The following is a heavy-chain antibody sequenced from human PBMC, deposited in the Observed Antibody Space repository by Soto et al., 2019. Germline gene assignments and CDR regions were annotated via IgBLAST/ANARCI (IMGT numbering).Heavy chain of an antibody. D-gene: IGHD1-26*01. CDR1: GFTFSAHY. Sequence: PGGCLRLSCAASGFTFSAHYIDWVRQAPGKGLEWVGSSRNETPSYTTEDDASVKSRFTDSRDNSKNSLYLQMNSLRTEDTAVYYCVRVHSGSYTFDYWGQGTLVTVSS. CDR3: VRVHSGSYTFDY. V-gene: IGHV3-72*01. CDR2: SRNETPSYTT. J-gene: IGHJ4*02.